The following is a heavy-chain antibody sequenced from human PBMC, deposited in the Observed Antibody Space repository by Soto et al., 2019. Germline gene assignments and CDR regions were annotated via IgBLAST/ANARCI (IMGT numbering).Heavy chain of an antibody. V-gene: IGHV4-59*08. Sequence: SETLSLTCTVSGGSISGYYWSWIRQPPGKGLEWIGYIYSSGSTNYNPSLQSRVTISVDTSKNQFSLKLSSVTAADTAVYYFARLACSSTRCFTYFDYWGQGALVTVSS. CDR3: ARLACSSTRCFTYFDY. CDR2: IYSSGST. CDR1: GGSISGYY. D-gene: IGHD2-2*02. J-gene: IGHJ4*02.